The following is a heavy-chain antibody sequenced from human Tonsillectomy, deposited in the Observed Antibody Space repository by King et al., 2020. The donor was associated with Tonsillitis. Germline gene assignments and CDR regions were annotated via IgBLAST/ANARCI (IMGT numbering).Heavy chain of an antibody. CDR1: GFSLSTSSVS. D-gene: IGHD6-13*01. J-gene: IGHJ5*02. Sequence: TLKESGPTLVKPTQTLTLTCTFSGFSLSTSSVSVGWIRQPPGKALEWLGLIYWNDDKRYSPSLKSRLTITKGTSKNQVVLTMTNMDPVDTATYYCARGIFDSGTGYNWFDPWGQGTLVTVSS. CDR3: ARGIFDSGTGYNWFDP. CDR2: IYWNDDK. V-gene: IGHV2-5*01.